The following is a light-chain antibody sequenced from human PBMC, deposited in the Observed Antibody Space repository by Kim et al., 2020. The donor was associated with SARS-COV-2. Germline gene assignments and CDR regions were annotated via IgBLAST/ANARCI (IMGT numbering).Light chain of an antibody. Sequence: SITISCTGTSSDVGSYNRVSWYQQHPGKAPNRMIFDVSTRPSGVSNRFSGSTSDNTASLTISGLQAEDEADYFCSSLTSGATSVVFGGGTQLTVL. V-gene: IGLV2-14*03. CDR1: SSDVGSYNR. CDR3: SSLTSGATSVV. CDR2: DVS. J-gene: IGLJ2*01.